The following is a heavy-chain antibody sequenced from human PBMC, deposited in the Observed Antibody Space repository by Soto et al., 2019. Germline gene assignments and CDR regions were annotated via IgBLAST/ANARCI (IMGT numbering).Heavy chain of an antibody. V-gene: IGHV6-1*01. J-gene: IGHJ4*02. CDR1: GDSVSSNSAA. CDR2: TYYRSNWYT. Sequence: SQTLSLTYAISGDSVSSNSAAWNWIRQSPSRGLEWLGRTYYRSNWYTDYAVSLRSRITINPDTSKNQFSLQLNSVTPEDTAVYYCATHHYDYWGQGTLVTVSS. CDR3: ATHHYDY.